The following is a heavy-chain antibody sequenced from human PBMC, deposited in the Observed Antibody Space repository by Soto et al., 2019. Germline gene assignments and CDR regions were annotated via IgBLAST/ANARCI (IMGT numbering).Heavy chain of an antibody. CDR1: GGSISSSGDY. V-gene: IGHV4-39*02. CDR3: ARDRDNWNWFDP. Sequence: SETLSLTSTVSGGSISSSGDYWGWIRQPPGKGLEWIGSIYYSGSTYYNPSLKSRVTISVDTSKNQFSLKLSSVTAADTAVYYCARDRDNWNWFDPWGQGTLVTVSS. J-gene: IGHJ5*02. CDR2: IYYSGST. D-gene: IGHD1-20*01.